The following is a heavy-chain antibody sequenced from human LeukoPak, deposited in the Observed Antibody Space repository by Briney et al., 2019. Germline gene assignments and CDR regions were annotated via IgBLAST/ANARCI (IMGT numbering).Heavy chain of an antibody. CDR1: GFPFSSYG. D-gene: IGHD3-10*01. CDR2: LSYDGSNE. J-gene: IGHJ4*02. CDR3: AGSWFYRDYFEY. V-gene: IGHV3-30*03. Sequence: GGSLRLSCAASGFPFSSYGMHWVRQAPGKGLEWVAVLSYDGSNEYYADSVKGRFTISRDNSKNTLYLQMNSLRVEDTSVYYCAGSWFYRDYFEYWGQGTLVTVSS.